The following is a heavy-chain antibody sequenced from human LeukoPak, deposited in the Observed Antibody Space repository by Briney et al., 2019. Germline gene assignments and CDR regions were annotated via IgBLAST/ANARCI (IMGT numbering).Heavy chain of an antibody. CDR3: ARDRKVAKGYYYYMDV. V-gene: IGHV1-2*02. D-gene: IGHD1-14*01. CDR2: INPNSGGT. CDR1: GYTFTGYY. J-gene: IGHJ6*03. Sequence: GASVKVSCKASGYTFTGYYMHWVRQAPGQGLEWMGWINPNSGGTNYAQKFQGRVTMTRDTSISTAYMELSRLRSDDTAVYYCARDRKVAKGYYYYMDVWGKGTTVTISS.